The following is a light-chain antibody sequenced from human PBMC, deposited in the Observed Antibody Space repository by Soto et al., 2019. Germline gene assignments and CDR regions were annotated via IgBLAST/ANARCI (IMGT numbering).Light chain of an antibody. J-gene: IGLJ2*01. CDR3: AVWDDSLSGMV. CDR1: SSNIETNT. Sequence: QSVLTQPPSASGTPGQRVTISCSGSSSNIETNTVDWYQHLPGTAPKVLIFNNNQRPSGVPDRFSGSKSGTSASLAISGLQSEDEADYYCAVWDDSLSGMVFDGGTQLTVL. V-gene: IGLV1-44*01. CDR2: NNN.